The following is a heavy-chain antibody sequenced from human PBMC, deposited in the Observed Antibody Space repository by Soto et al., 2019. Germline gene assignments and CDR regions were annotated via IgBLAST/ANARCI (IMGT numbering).Heavy chain of an antibody. CDR1: GFTFSNYD. Sequence: PGGSLRLSCAASGFTFSNYDMNWVRQAPGMGLEWVSYIGTSSSSIYYADSVKGRFTISRDNAKNSVYLQMNSLRDEDTAVYYCARDLTIFGVVTSEYFRLWGQGTLVTVPS. J-gene: IGHJ1*01. CDR2: IGTSSSSI. CDR3: ARDLTIFGVVTSEYFRL. V-gene: IGHV3-48*02. D-gene: IGHD3-3*01.